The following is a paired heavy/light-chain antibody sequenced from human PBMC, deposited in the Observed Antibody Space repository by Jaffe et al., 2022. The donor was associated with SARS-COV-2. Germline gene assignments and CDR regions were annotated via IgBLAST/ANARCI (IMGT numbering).Light chain of an antibody. J-gene: IGLJ2*01. CDR1: YSNIGNNY. CDR3: GTWDNSLSAQV. CDR2: DNN. V-gene: IGLV1-51*01. Sequence: QSVLTQPPSVSAAPGQKVTISCSGSYSNIGNNYVSWYQQLPGTAPKLLIYDNNNRPSGIPDRFSGSKSATSATLGITGLHTGDEADYYCGTWDNSLSAQVFGGGTKLTVL.
Heavy chain of an antibody. Sequence: QVQLVQSGAEVKKPGASVKVSCKASGYSLTDYYIHWVRQAPGQGLEWMGRINVNSGGTKYAQKFQGRVAMTADTSISTAYMDLSRLTSDDTAVYYCARARLFSSSSLNRGYCDQWGQGTLVTVSS. D-gene: IGHD6-6*01. J-gene: IGHJ4*02. V-gene: IGHV1-2*06. CDR3: ARARLFSSSSLNRGYCDQ. CDR1: GYSLTDYY. CDR2: INVNSGGT.